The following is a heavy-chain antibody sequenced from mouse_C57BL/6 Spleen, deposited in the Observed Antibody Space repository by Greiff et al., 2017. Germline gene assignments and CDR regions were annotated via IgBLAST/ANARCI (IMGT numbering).Heavy chain of an antibody. CDR1: GFSFTSYG. Sequence: VQLVESGPGLVAPSQCLSITCTVSGFSFTSYGVDWVRQPPGKGLEWLGVIWGGGGTNYNSALMSSLSISEDNSKSQVFLKMSSLKTDDTAMYYCAKHARYSNDFDYGGQGTTLTVSS. V-gene: IGHV2-9*01. D-gene: IGHD2-5*01. J-gene: IGHJ2*01. CDR3: AKHARYSNDFDY. CDR2: IWGGGGT.